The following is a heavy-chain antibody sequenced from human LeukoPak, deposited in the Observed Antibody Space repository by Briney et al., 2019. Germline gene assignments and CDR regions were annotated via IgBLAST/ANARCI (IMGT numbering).Heavy chain of an antibody. D-gene: IGHD1-7*01. CDR3: AKLGSFSYYYMDV. CDR2: INSDGSST. J-gene: IGHJ6*03. Sequence: GCLRLSCAASGFTFSTYWMHWVRQAPGKGLVWVSRINSDGSSTSYADSVKGRFTISRDNSKNTLYLQMNSLRAEDTAVYYCAKLGSFSYYYMDVWGRGTTVTISS. CDR1: GFTFSTYW. V-gene: IGHV3-74*01.